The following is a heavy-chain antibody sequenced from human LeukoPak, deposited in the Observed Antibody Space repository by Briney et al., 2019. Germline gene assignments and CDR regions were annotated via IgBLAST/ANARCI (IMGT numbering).Heavy chain of an antibody. CDR1: GFTFSSYV. J-gene: IGHJ6*02. Sequence: PGGSLRLSCATSGFTFSSYVMSWVRQAPGKGLEWVSTIKSSGSGTQYADSVKGRFTISRDNSKNTLYLQMNSLRAEDTAVYYCAKDLNIVVVPAAIRVYYYYYGMDVWGQGTTVTVSS. CDR2: IKSSGSGT. CDR3: AKDLNIVVVPAAIRVYYYYYGMDV. D-gene: IGHD2-2*01. V-gene: IGHV3-23*01.